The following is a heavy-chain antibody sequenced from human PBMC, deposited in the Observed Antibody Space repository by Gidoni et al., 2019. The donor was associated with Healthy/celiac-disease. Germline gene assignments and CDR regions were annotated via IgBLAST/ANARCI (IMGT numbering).Heavy chain of an antibody. CDR3: ARETAAAGTGFDY. D-gene: IGHD6-13*01. V-gene: IGHV1-46*01. Sequence: TRDTSTSTVYMELSSLRSEDTAVYYCARETAAAGTGFDYWGQGTLVTVSS. J-gene: IGHJ4*02.